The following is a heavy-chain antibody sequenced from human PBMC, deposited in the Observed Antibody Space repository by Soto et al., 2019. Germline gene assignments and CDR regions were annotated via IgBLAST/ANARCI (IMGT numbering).Heavy chain of an antibody. D-gene: IGHD3-3*02. Sequence: QLQLQESGPGLVKPSETLSLTCTVSGGSISSSSYYRGWIRQPPGKGLEWTGSIDYSGSTYYNPSLRSRVTISVDTAKSQCSLKLSSVTAADTAVYYCARHRAHFTLAYWGQGTLVTVSS. CDR3: ARHRAHFTLAY. V-gene: IGHV4-39*01. CDR2: IDYSGST. CDR1: GGSISSSSYY. J-gene: IGHJ4*02.